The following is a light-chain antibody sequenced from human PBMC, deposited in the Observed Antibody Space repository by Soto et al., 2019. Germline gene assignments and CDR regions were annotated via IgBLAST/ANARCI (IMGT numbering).Light chain of an antibody. CDR1: SSDIGTYNY. V-gene: IGLV2-14*03. J-gene: IGLJ1*01. CDR2: DVS. CDR3: YSCSRSSGTRYV. Sequence: QSALTQPASLSGSPGQSITISCTGTSSDIGTYNYVSWYQQHPGQAPKLMIYDVSNRPSGVSDRFSGSKSGNTASLTISGLQAEDEAGYYCYSCSRSSGTRYVFGTGTKLTVL.